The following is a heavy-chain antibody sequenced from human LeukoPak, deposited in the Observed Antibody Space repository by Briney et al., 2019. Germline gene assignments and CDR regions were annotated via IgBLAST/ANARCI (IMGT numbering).Heavy chain of an antibody. V-gene: IGHV3-7*03. Sequence: GASLRLSCSVSGRTCSTHWWSWVRQAPGPGLERWANVKHDGSENYYVDSVKSRFTISRDNAKNSLFLQMNSLRDEDTAVYYCASDSPGYDSGSDFAYWGQGTLVTVAS. CDR2: VKHDGSEN. J-gene: IGHJ4*02. D-gene: IGHD2-15*01. CDR1: GRTCSTHW. CDR3: ASDSPGYDSGSDFAY.